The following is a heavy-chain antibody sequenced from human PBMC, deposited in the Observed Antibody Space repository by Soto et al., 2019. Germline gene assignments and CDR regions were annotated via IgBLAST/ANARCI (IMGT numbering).Heavy chain of an antibody. CDR3: ARGIAVADPYNWFDP. V-gene: IGHV1-18*01. J-gene: IGHJ5*02. Sequence: QVQLVQSGAEVKKPGASVRVSCKASGYTFTNYGITWVRQAPGQGLEWMGWISGYNAKTNYAQKLQGRVTMTTDTSTSTAYREVRSLRSDVTAVYYCARGIAVADPYNWFDPWGQGTLVTVSS. D-gene: IGHD6-19*01. CDR1: GYTFTNYG. CDR2: ISGYNAKT.